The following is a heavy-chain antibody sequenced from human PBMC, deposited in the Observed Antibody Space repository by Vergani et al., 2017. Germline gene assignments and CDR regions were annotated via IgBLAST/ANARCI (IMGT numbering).Heavy chain of an antibody. V-gene: IGHV3-NL1*01. D-gene: IGHD4-17*01. Sequence: QVQLVESGGGVVQPGRSLRLSCAASGFTFSSYAMHWVRQAPGKGLEWVSVIYSGGSTYYADSVKGRFTISRHKSKNTLYLQMNSLRAEDTAVYYCARDDYGVDAFDIWGQGTMVTVSS. CDR2: IYSGGST. CDR3: ARDDYGVDAFDI. CDR1: GFTFSSYA. J-gene: IGHJ3*02.